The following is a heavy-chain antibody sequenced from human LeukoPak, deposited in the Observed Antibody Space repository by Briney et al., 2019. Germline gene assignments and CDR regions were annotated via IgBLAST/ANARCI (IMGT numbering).Heavy chain of an antibody. V-gene: IGHV3-53*01. CDR3: TMRGNTWYDC. CDR2: IYSGGST. J-gene: IGHJ4*02. D-gene: IGHD6-13*01. CDR1: GFTVSSKY. Sequence: GGSVRLSCAASGFTVSSKYMSWFRQAPGQGLEWGSVIYSGGSTYYPDSVKGRFTNSRDNSKNTVELQMNGLRVEDTAVYYCTMRGNTWYDCWGQGTLVTVSS.